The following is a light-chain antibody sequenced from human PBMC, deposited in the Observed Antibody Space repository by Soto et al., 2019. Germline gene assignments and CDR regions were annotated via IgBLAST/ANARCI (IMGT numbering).Light chain of an antibody. CDR1: NSDVGGLNY. Sequence: QSALTQPASVSGSPGQSITISCTGTNSDVGGLNYVSWYQHHPGNAPKLIIYEVSYRPSGVSDRFSGFKSDNTASLTISGLQTDDEADYYCSSFTISSTWVFGGGTKVTVL. V-gene: IGLV2-14*01. CDR2: EVS. CDR3: SSFTISSTWV. J-gene: IGLJ3*02.